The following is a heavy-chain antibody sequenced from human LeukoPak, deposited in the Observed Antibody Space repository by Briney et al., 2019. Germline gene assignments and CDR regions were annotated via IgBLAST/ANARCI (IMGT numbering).Heavy chain of an antibody. V-gene: IGHV5-51*01. CDR1: GYRFSSFW. D-gene: IGHD2-2*01. Sequence: GSLKIFCTGSGYRFSSFWIGLVGPVAGKGLGWMGIIYPGDSDTRYSPSFQGQVTTSADKSISTAYLQWSSLKASDTAMYYCASLYCSSTSCQEYYFDYWGQGTLVTVSS. CDR2: IYPGDSDT. CDR3: ASLYCSSTSCQEYYFDY. J-gene: IGHJ4*02.